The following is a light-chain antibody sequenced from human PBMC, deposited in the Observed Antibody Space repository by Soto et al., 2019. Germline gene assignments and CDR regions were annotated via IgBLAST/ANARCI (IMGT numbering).Light chain of an antibody. Sequence: QSALTQPRSVSGSPGHSVTISCTGTSSDVGGYSYVSWYQQHPGKAPKLMISDVSKRPSRVPDRFSGSKFGNTASLTISGLQDEDEADYYCSSYAGGFTYVFGTGTKLTVL. CDR3: SSYAGGFTYV. V-gene: IGLV2-11*01. CDR1: SSDVGGYSY. J-gene: IGLJ1*01. CDR2: DVS.